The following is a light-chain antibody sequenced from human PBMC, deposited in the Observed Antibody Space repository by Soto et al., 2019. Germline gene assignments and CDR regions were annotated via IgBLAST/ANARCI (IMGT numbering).Light chain of an antibody. J-gene: IGKJ4*01. CDR1: QSISDY. V-gene: IGKV1-9*01. Sequence: DIQLTQSPSFLSASVGDRVTVSCRASQSISDYLAWYQQKPGKAPKLLIYGASTLQSGVPSRFSGSASGTEFTLTMSSLQPEDFATYFCQQFNAYPLTFGGGTKLEIK. CDR2: GAS. CDR3: QQFNAYPLT.